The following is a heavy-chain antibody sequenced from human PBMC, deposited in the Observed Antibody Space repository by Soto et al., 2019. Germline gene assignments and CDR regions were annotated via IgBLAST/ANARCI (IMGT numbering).Heavy chain of an antibody. J-gene: IGHJ5*02. CDR1: GFTFTSSA. Sequence: QMQLVQSGPEVKKPGTSVKVSCKASGFTFTSSAVQWARQARGQRLEWIGWIVVGSGNTNYAQKFQERVTITRDMSTTTAYMELSRLRAEDTVVYYCAADRVGKVAKDVIDPWGQGTLVTVSS. D-gene: IGHD5-12*01. CDR3: AADRVGKVAKDVIDP. V-gene: IGHV1-58*01. CDR2: IVVGSGNT.